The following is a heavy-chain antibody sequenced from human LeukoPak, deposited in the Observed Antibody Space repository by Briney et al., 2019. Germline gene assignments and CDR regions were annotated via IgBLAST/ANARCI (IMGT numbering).Heavy chain of an antibody. CDR1: GGSISSYY. CDR2: IYYSGST. J-gene: IGHJ4*02. Sequence: MSSETLSLTCTVSGGSISSYYWSWIRQPPGKGLEWIGYIYYSGSTYYNPSLKSRVTISVDTSKNQFSLKLSSVTAADTAVYYCATGYGFLEWPYFDYWGQGTLVTVSS. V-gene: IGHV4-59*12. D-gene: IGHD3-3*01. CDR3: ATGYGFLEWPYFDY.